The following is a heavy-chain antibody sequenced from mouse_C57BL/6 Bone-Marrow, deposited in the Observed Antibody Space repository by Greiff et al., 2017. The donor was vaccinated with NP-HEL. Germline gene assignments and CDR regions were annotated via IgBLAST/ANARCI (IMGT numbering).Heavy chain of an antibody. CDR3: SSTMVTTTYFDY. D-gene: IGHD2-2*01. V-gene: IGHV14-4*01. CDR1: GFNIKDDY. CDR2: IDPENGDT. J-gene: IGHJ2*01. Sequence: EVQLVESGAELVRPGASVKLSCTASGFNIKDDYMHWVKQRPEQGLEWIGWIDPENGDTEYASKFQGKATITADTSSNTAYLQLSILTSEDTAVYYCSSTMVTTTYFDYWGQGTTLTVSS.